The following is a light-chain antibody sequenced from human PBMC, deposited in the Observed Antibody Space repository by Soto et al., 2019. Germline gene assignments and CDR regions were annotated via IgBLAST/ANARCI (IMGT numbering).Light chain of an antibody. V-gene: IGLV2-14*03. CDR3: SSFTSSITLV. CDR2: DVS. CDR1: SSDVGGYDY. Sequence: ALTQPASVSGSPGQSITISCTGTSSDVGGYDYVSWYQQHPGKAPKLMIYDVSNRPSGVSNRFSGSKSGNTASLTISGLQAEDEADYYCSSFTSSITLVFGGGTKLTVL. J-gene: IGLJ2*01.